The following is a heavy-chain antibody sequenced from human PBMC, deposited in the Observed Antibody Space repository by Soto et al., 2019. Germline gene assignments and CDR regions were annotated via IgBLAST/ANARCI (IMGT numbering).Heavy chain of an antibody. Sequence: PSETLSLTCTVSGGSISSYYWSWIRQPPGKGLEWIGYIYYSGSTNYNPSLKSRVTISVDKSKNQFFLKLSSVTAADTAVYYCARVSGSYYYGMDVWGQGPTVTVSS. CDR2: IYYSGST. CDR3: ARVSGSYYYGMDV. CDR1: GGSISSYY. D-gene: IGHD1-26*01. V-gene: IGHV4-59*12. J-gene: IGHJ6*02.